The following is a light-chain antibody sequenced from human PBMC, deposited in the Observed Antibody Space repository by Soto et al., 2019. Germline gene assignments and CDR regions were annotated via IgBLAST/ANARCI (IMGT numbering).Light chain of an antibody. J-gene: IGKJ1*01. CDR3: QKYDTAPLT. CDR2: GAT. CDR1: QSVSIL. V-gene: IGKV3-15*01. Sequence: EIVMTQSPATLSVSPVEIATLSFRASQSVSILLAWYQQKPGQAPRLLIHGATTRATGIPARFSGSGSGTDFTLTISSLQPEDVATYYCQKYDTAPLTFGQGTKVDI.